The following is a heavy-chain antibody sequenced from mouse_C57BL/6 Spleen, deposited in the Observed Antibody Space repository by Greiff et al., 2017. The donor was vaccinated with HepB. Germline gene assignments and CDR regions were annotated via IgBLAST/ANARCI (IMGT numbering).Heavy chain of an antibody. J-gene: IGHJ1*03. CDR1: GYTFTGYW. Sequence: LVESGAELMKPGASVKLSCKATGYTFTGYWIEWVKQRPGHGLEWIGEILPGSGSTNYNEKFKGKATFTADTSSNTAYMQLSSLTTEDSAIYYCARGGYYYGSRTRYFDVWGTGTTVTVSS. V-gene: IGHV1-9*01. CDR3: ARGGYYYGSRTRYFDV. D-gene: IGHD1-1*01. CDR2: ILPGSGST.